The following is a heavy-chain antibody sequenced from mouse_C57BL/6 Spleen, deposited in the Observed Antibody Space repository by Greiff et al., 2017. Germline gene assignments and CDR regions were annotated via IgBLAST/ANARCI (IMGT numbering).Heavy chain of an antibody. V-gene: IGHV1-82*01. D-gene: IGHD1-1*01. J-gene: IGHJ1*03. CDR1: GYAFSSSW. CDR3: ARPYYYGSPWYFDV. CDR2: IYPGDGDT. Sequence: QVQLQQSGPELVKPGASVKISCKASGYAFSSSWMNWVKQRPGKGLEWIGRIYPGDGDTNYNGKFKGKATLTADKSSSTAYMQLSSLTSEDSAVYFSARPYYYGSPWYFDVWGTGTTVTVSS.